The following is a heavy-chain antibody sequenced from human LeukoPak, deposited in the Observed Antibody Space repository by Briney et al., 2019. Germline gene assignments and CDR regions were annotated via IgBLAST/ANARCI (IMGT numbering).Heavy chain of an antibody. CDR3: ARYTTVTTKYYYYYMDV. D-gene: IGHD4-11*01. CDR2: IYYSGST. Sequence: TSETLSLTCTVSGGSISSSSYYWGWIRQPPGKGLEWIGSIYYSGSTYYNPSLKSRVTISVDTSKNQFSLKLSSVTAADTAVYYCARYTTVTTKYYYYYMDVWGKGTTVTVSS. CDR1: GGSISSSSYY. V-gene: IGHV4-39*07. J-gene: IGHJ6*03.